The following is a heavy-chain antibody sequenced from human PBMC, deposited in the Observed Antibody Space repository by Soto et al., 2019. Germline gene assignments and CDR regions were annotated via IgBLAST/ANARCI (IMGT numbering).Heavy chain of an antibody. CDR1: GYGFAYYG. Sequence: ASAKDSCKPSGYGFAYYGLSWVRQAPGQGPEWMGWISAHNGDTNYAQKVQGRVTMTTDTSTSTAYMELSSLRSEDTAVYYCARDLENDYVWGSYRYTGALRGWFDPWGQGTLVTVSS. CDR3: ARDLENDYVWGSYRYTGALRGWFDP. J-gene: IGHJ5*02. CDR2: ISAHNGDT. V-gene: IGHV1-18*01. D-gene: IGHD3-16*02.